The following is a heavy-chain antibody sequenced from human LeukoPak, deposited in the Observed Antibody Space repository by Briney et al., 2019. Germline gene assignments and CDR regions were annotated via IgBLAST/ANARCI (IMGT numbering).Heavy chain of an antibody. CDR3: ARGCSSTSCHKNMDV. V-gene: IGHV3-74*01. CDR2: INTDGSST. Sequence: PGGSLRLSCAASGFTFSSYWMHWVRQAPGKGLVWVSRINTDGSSTSYADSVKGRFTISRDNAKNTLYLQMNSLRAEDTAVYYCARGCSSTSCHKNMDVWGKGTTVTVSS. CDR1: GFTFSSYW. D-gene: IGHD2-2*02. J-gene: IGHJ6*03.